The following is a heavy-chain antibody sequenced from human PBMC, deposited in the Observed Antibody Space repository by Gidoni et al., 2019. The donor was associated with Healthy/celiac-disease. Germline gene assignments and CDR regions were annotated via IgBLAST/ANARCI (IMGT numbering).Heavy chain of an antibody. CDR2: MNPNSGNT. Sequence: QVQLVQSGAAVKKPGASVKVSCKASGYTFTSYDINWLRQATGQGLEWMGWMNPNSGNTGYAQKFQGRVTMTRNTSISTAYMELSSLRSEDTAVYYCARATRPCSGGSCYTFYYYYYGMDVWGQGTTVTVSS. J-gene: IGHJ6*02. D-gene: IGHD2-15*01. CDR3: ARATRPCSGGSCYTFYYYYYGMDV. CDR1: GYTFTSYD. V-gene: IGHV1-8*01.